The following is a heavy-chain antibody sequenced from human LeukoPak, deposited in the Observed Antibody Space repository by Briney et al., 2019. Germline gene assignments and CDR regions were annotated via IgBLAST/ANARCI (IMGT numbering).Heavy chain of an antibody. D-gene: IGHD3-3*01. CDR1: GFTFSSYS. V-gene: IGHV3-30*03. Sequence: PGGSLRLSCAASGFTFSSYSMHWVRQAPGKGLEWLAVILYDGSMQYYAESMKGRLTISRDNSRNTVYMQMNSLRAEDTAVYYCAREGHDFWSGYYPYFDYWGQGTLVTVSS. CDR3: AREGHDFWSGYYPYFDY. J-gene: IGHJ4*02. CDR2: ILYDGSMQ.